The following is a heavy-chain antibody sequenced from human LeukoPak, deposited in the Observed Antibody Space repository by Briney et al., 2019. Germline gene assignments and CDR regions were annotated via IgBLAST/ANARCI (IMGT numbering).Heavy chain of an antibody. Sequence: ASVKVSCKASGYTFTSYYMHWVRQAPGQGLEWMGWISGYNGNTNYAQRLQGRVTMTTDTSTSTAYMELRSLRSDDTAVYYCARGGYFDWLHDYWGQGTLVTVSS. V-gene: IGHV1-18*04. CDR3: ARGGYFDWLHDY. D-gene: IGHD3-9*01. CDR1: GYTFTSYY. J-gene: IGHJ4*02. CDR2: ISGYNGNT.